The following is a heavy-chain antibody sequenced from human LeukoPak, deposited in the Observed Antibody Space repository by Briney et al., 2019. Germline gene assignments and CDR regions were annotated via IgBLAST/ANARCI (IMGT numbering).Heavy chain of an antibody. J-gene: IGHJ6*04. V-gene: IGHV3-7*03. CDR2: IKKDGSGI. CDR3: AGGNAMDV. CDR1: GFPFSNSW. Sequence: GGSLRLSCAVSGFPFSNSWMYWVRQAPGKGLEGVANIKKDGSGISYVESVKGRFIISRDNSRNSLYLQMNSLKVEDTAVYFCAGGNAMDVWGKGTAVTVYS.